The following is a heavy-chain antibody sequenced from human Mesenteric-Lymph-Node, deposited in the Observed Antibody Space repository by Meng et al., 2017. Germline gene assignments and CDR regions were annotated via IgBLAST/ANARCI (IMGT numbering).Heavy chain of an antibody. CDR1: GFTFDDYG. CDR3: ARTNYDSTGYHDY. D-gene: IGHD3-22*01. Sequence: GGSLRLSCKASGFTFDDYGMSWVRQVPGKGLEWVSTVYWNGGSTSYADSVNGRFTISRDNAKNSLYLQMNSLRAEDTALYYCARTNYDSTGYHDYWGQGTLVTVSS. J-gene: IGHJ4*02. V-gene: IGHV3-20*04. CDR2: VYWNGGST.